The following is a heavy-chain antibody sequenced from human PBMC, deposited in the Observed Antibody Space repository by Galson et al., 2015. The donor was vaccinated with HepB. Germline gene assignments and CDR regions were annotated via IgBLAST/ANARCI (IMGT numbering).Heavy chain of an antibody. CDR1: GGSLSSYY. D-gene: IGHD4-17*01. CDR3: ARVRPDYGDYVGGGTFDI. Sequence: LSLTCTVSGGSLSSYYWSWMRQPAGKGLEWLGRMYSSGSAKYNPSLKSRVTMSVDTSKNQFSLKLSSVTAADTAVYYCARVRPDYGDYVGGGTFDIWGQGTMVTVSS. CDR2: MYSSGSA. J-gene: IGHJ3*02. V-gene: IGHV4-4*07.